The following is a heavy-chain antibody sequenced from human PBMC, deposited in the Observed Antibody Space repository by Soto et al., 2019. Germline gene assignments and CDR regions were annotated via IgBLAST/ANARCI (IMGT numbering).Heavy chain of an antibody. D-gene: IGHD2-2*02. J-gene: IGHJ6*03. CDR3: AGNNGGYCSSTSCYNYYYYMDV. Sequence: ASVKVSCKASGYTFTGYYMHWVRQAPGQGLEWMGWINPNSGGTNYAQKFQGWVTRTRDTSISTVYMELGRLRSDDTAVSYCAGNNGGYCSSTSCYNYYYYMDVWGKGTTVTVSS. CDR2: INPNSGGT. V-gene: IGHV1-2*04. CDR1: GYTFTGYY.